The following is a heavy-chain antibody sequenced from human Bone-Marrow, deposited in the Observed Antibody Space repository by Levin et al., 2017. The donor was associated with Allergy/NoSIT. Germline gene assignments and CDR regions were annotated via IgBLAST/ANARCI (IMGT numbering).Heavy chain of an antibody. CDR2: INPDSGET. J-gene: IGHJ4*02. Sequence: ASVKVSCKASGYAFTGYNLYWVRQAPGQGLEWMGWINPDSGETHYKHEFYGRVTMTRDTSIRTAYMELSRLTSDDTAVYYCARQFDSGYDSAYYDYWGQGALVTVSS. D-gene: IGHD5-12*01. V-gene: IGHV1-2*02. CDR1: GYAFTGYN. CDR3: ARQFDSGYDSAYYDY.